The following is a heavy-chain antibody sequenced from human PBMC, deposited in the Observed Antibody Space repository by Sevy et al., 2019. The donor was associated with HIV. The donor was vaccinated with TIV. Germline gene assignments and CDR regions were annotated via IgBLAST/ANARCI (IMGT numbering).Heavy chain of an antibody. D-gene: IGHD6-13*01. CDR3: AKDLAGPGRRYFDY. CDR1: GFTFSNFG. Sequence: GGSLRLSCIASGFTFSNFGMHWVRQVPGKGLEWVTFIRYDGSDKYHAASVMGRFTISRDASKNTLYLQMDSLRPEDTAIYYCAKDLAGPGRRYFDYWGQGTLVTVSS. J-gene: IGHJ4*02. CDR2: IRYDGSDK. V-gene: IGHV3-30*02.